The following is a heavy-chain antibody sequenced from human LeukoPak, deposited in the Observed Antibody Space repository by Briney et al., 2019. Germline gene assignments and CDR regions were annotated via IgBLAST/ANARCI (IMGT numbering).Heavy chain of an antibody. CDR2: IIENGNNQ. V-gene: IGHV3-30*04. Sequence: PGGSLRLFCAASGFTFSNYIMHWVRQAPGKGLEWVAVIIENGNNQYYADSVKGRFTISRDNSKNTLFLQMNSLRDEDTAMYYCARDPLIAVAAFDIWGQGTMVTVSS. CDR1: GFTFSNYI. CDR3: ARDPLIAVAAFDI. D-gene: IGHD6-19*01. J-gene: IGHJ3*02.